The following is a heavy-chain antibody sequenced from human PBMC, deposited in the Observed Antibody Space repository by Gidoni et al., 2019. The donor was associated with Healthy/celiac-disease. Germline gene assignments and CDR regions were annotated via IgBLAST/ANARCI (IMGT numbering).Heavy chain of an antibody. D-gene: IGHD2-2*01. Sequence: HLVESGGGLVQPGGSLRLSCAASGFTFSSYWMSWVRQAPGKGLEWVANIKQDGSEKYYVDSVKGRFTISRDNAKNSLYLQMNSLRAEDTAVYYCARDLSGGVDSPQSWGQGTLVTVSS. J-gene: IGHJ4*02. V-gene: IGHV3-7*01. CDR3: ARDLSGGVDSPQS. CDR2: IKQDGSEK. CDR1: GFTFSSYW.